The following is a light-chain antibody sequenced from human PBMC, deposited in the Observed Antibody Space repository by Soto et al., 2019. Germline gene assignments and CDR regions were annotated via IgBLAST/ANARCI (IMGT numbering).Light chain of an antibody. CDR2: DAS. CDR3: QHRSNWPPWT. Sequence: EIVLTQSPATLSVSPGERATLSCWASQSVGSYLAWYQKKPGQAPRLLIYDASNRATGIPARFSGSGPGTDFTLTISSLETEDFAAYYCQHRSNWPPWTFGQGTKVDIK. J-gene: IGKJ1*01. CDR1: QSVGSY. V-gene: IGKV3-11*01.